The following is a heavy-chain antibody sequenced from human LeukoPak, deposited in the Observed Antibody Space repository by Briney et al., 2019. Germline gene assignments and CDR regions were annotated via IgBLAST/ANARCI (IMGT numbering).Heavy chain of an antibody. V-gene: IGHV4-61*02. CDR3: ANYDILTASQVYYFGN. Sequence: KTSETLSLTCTVSGDSINSGTYYWSWIRQPAGKGLEWIGRVYASGDTNYNPSLKSRVTISLDTSKNQFSLKLSSVTAADTAIYYCANYDILTASQVYYFGNWGQGTLVTVSS. CDR1: GDSINSGTYY. J-gene: IGHJ4*02. CDR2: VYASGDT. D-gene: IGHD3-9*01.